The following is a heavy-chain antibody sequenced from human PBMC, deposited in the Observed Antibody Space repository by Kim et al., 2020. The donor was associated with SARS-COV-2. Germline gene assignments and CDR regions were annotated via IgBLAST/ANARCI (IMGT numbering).Heavy chain of an antibody. Sequence: GGSLRLSCAASGFTFSSYGMHWVRQAQGKGLEWVAVISYDGSNKYYAASVKGRFTISRDNSKNTLYLQMNSLRAEDTAVYYCATDDSSGSALDYWGQGT. CDR2: ISYDGSNK. J-gene: IGHJ4*02. CDR3: ATDDSSGSALDY. D-gene: IGHD3-22*01. V-gene: IGHV3-30*03. CDR1: GFTFSSYG.